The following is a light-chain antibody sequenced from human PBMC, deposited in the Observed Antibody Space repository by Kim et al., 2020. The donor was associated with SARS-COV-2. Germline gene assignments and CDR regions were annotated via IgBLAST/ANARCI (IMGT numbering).Light chain of an antibody. CDR1: QSISSY. V-gene: IGKV1-39*01. J-gene: IGKJ5*01. CDR2: GAS. CDR3: QQSYTTRIT. Sequence: DIQMTQSPSSLSASVGDRVTITCRASQSISSYLNWYQQKPGKAPKVLIYGASSLQSGVPSRFSGSGYGTDFTLTISSLQPEDSATYYCQQSYTTRITFGQGTRLEIK.